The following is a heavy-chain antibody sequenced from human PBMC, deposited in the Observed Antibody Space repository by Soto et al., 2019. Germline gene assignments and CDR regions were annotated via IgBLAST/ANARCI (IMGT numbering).Heavy chain of an antibody. Sequence: ASVKVSCKTSGYSFTNFFIHWVRQAPGQGPEWMGNVDPTGDSATYAQKFQGRVTMASDTSTRTVYMELSSLTSEDTAIYYCARELPSTYYFDPWGQGTQVTVSS. J-gene: IGHJ5*02. V-gene: IGHV1-46*01. D-gene: IGHD3-22*01. CDR1: GYSFTNFF. CDR3: ARELPSTYYFDP. CDR2: VDPTGDSA.